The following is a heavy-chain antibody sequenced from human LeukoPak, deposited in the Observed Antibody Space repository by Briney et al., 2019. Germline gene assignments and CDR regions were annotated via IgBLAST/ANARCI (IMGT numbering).Heavy chain of an antibody. CDR3: ARERRDGYSHYYYYGMDV. V-gene: IGHV3-11*01. D-gene: IGHD5-24*01. Sequence: GGSLRLSCAASGFTFSDYYMSWIRQAPGKGLEWVSYISSSGSTIYYADSVKDRFTISRDNAKNSLYLQMNSLRAEDTAVYYCARERRDGYSHYYYYGMDVWGQGTTVTVSS. J-gene: IGHJ6*02. CDR1: GFTFSDYY. CDR2: ISSSGSTI.